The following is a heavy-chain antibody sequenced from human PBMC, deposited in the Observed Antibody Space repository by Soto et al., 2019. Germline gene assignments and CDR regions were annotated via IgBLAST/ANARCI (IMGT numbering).Heavy chain of an antibody. CDR1: GYTFTSYD. D-gene: IGHD3-16*01. Sequence: GASVKVSCKASGYTFTSYDITWVRQATGQGIEWMGWMNPNSGNTGYAQKFQGRVTMTRNTSISTAYMELSSLRSEDTAVYYCARFGIMITFGGVAYYYDYMDVWGKGTTVTVSS. V-gene: IGHV1-8*01. J-gene: IGHJ6*03. CDR3: ARFGIMITFGGVAYYYDYMDV. CDR2: MNPNSGNT.